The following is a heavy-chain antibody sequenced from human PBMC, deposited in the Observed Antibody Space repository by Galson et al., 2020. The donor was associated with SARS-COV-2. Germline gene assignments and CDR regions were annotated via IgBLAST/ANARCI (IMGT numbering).Heavy chain of an antibody. CDR1: GFIFGSYA. V-gene: IGHV3-23*01. J-gene: IGHJ4*02. Sequence: GGSLRLSCAASGFIFGSYAMSWVRQAPGKGLEWVSGISGSGTSTYYADSVKGRFTISRDNSKNTLYLQMNSLRGEDTAVCYCAKGVGYYDILTGYYAFDYWGQGTLVTVSS. D-gene: IGHD3-9*01. CDR2: ISGSGTST. CDR3: AKGVGYYDILTGYYAFDY.